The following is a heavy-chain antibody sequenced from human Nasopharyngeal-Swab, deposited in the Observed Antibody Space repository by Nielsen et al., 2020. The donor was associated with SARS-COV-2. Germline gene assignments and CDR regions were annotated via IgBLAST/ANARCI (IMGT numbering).Heavy chain of an antibody. CDR3: ARKGIVGATTGLDY. Sequence: GGSLRLSCAASGFTFSSYWMSWVRQAPGKGLEWVANIRQDGSEKYYADSVKGRFTISRDNSKNTLYLQMNSLRAEDTAVYYCARKGIVGATTGLDYWGQGTLVTVSS. CDR1: GFTFSSYW. CDR2: IRQDGSEK. V-gene: IGHV3-7*01. D-gene: IGHD1-26*01. J-gene: IGHJ4*02.